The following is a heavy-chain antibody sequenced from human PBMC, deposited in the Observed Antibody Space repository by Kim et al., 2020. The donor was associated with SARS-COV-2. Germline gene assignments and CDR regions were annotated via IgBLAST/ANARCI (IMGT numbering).Heavy chain of an antibody. CDR1: GGSISSGSYY. D-gene: IGHD6-13*01. CDR2: IHTSGTT. CDR3: AKGSAGAAAGTPDWFDP. Sequence: SETLSLTCTVSGGSISSGSYYWSWIRQPAGKVLEWIGRIHTSGTTSYNPSLKSRVTISVDTSKNQFSLKLSSVTAADTAVYYCAKGSAGAAAGTPDWFDPWGQGTLVTVSS. V-gene: IGHV4-61*02. J-gene: IGHJ5*02.